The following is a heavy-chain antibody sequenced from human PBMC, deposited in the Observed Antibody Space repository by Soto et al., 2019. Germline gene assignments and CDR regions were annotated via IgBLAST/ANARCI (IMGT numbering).Heavy chain of an antibody. CDR2: IYYSGST. D-gene: IGHD2-2*02. Sequence: SETLSLTCTVSGGSVSSGSYYWSWIRQPPGKGLEWIGYIYYSGSTNYNPSLKSRVTISVDTSKNQFSLKLSSVTAADTAVYYCARGSCSSSSCYIPNLFDPWGQGTLVTVSS. CDR1: GGSVSSGSYY. CDR3: ARGSCSSSSCYIPNLFDP. J-gene: IGHJ5*02. V-gene: IGHV4-61*01.